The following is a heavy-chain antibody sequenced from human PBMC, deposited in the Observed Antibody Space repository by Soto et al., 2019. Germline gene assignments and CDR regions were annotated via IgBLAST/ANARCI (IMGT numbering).Heavy chain of an antibody. Sequence: QVQLQESGPGLVKPSQTLSLTCTVSGGSISSGGYYWSWIRQHPGKGLEWIGYIYYSGSTYYNPSLKSRVIISRETSKNQFSLKLSSVTASATAVYYCARDFSGSPSFQHWGQGTLVTVSS. CDR1: GGSISSGGYY. CDR2: IYYSGST. V-gene: IGHV4-31*03. D-gene: IGHD1-26*01. CDR3: ARDFSGSPSFQH. J-gene: IGHJ1*01.